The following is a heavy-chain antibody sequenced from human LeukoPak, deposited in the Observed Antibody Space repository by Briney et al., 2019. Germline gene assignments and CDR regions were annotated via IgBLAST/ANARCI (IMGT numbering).Heavy chain of an antibody. CDR2: IKQDGSEK. D-gene: IGHD3-22*01. CDR3: ARCPGFSSGYYPPIDY. CDR1: GFTFSSYW. Sequence: TGGSLRLSCAASGFTFSSYWMSWVRQAPGKGLEWVANIKQDGSEKYYVDSVKGRFTISRDNAKNSLYPQMNSLRAEDTAVYYCARCPGFSSGYYPPIDYWGQGTLVTVSS. J-gene: IGHJ4*02. V-gene: IGHV3-7*01.